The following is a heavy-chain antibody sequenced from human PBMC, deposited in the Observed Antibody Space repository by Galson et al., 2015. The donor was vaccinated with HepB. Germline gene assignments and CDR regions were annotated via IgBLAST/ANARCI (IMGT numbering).Heavy chain of an antibody. CDR1: GFSFSRHA. CDR2: IKQDGSEK. CDR3: VRVGSSWYSYLDS. D-gene: IGHD6-13*01. J-gene: IGHJ4*02. Sequence: SLRLSCAASGFSFSRHAMYWVRQAPGKGLEWVANIKQDGSEKNYVDSVKGRFTISRDNAKNSLFLQMDSLRAEDTAVYYCVRVGSSWYSYLDSWGQGTLVTVSS. V-gene: IGHV3-7*03.